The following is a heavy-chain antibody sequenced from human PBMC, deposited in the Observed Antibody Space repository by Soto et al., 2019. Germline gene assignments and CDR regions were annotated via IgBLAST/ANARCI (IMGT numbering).Heavy chain of an antibody. CDR1: GYTFTSYG. V-gene: IGHV1-18*01. J-gene: IGHJ4*02. CDR2: ISAYNGNT. D-gene: IGHD2-15*01. CDR3: ARGPFLGYCSGGSCYRFDY. Sequence: GASVKVSCKASGYTFTSYGISWVRQAPGQGLEWMGWISAYNGNTNYAQKLQGRVTMTTDTSTSTAYMELRSLRSDDTAVYYCARGPFLGYCSGGSCYRFDYWGQGTLVTVSS.